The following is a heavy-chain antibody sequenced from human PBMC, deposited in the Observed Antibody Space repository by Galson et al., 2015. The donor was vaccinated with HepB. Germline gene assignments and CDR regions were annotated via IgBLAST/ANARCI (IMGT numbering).Heavy chain of an antibody. CDR2: ISGSGGST. CDR3: AKKFASHYYDSSGYSSGDAFDI. D-gene: IGHD3-22*01. J-gene: IGHJ3*02. V-gene: IGHV3-23*01. Sequence: SLRLSCAASGFTFSSYAMSWVRQAPGKGLEWVSAISGSGGSTYYADSVKGRFTISRDNSKNTLYLQMNSLRAEDTAVYYCAKKFASHYYDSSGYSSGDAFDIWGQGTMVTVSS. CDR1: GFTFSSYA.